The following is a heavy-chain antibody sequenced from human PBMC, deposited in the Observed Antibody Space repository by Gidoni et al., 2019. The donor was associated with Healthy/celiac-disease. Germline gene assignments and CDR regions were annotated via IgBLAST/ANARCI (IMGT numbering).Heavy chain of an antibody. CDR3: ATRGPPYDFWSGYPYYFDY. CDR1: GYTLTELS. V-gene: IGHV1-24*01. J-gene: IGHJ4*02. CDR2: FDPEDGET. Sequence: QVQLVQSGAEVKQPGASVKVSCKVSGYTLTELSMPWVRQAPGKGLEWMGGFDPEDGETIYAQKFQGRVTMTEDTSTDTAYMELSSLRSEDTAVYYCATRGPPYDFWSGYPYYFDYWGQGTLVTVSS. D-gene: IGHD3-3*01.